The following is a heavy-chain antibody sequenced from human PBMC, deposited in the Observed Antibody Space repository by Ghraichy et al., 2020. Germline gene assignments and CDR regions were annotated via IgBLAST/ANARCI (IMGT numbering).Heavy chain of an antibody. D-gene: IGHD3-3*01. J-gene: IGHJ4*02. CDR3: AKDPDPITIFGVVPGDY. V-gene: IGHV3-23*01. Sequence: GESLNISCAASGFTFSSYAMSWVRQAPGKGLEWVSAISGSGGSTYYADSVKGRFTISRDNSKNTLYLQMNSLRAEDTAVYYCAKDPDPITIFGVVPGDYWGQGTLVTLSS. CDR2: ISGSGGST. CDR1: GFTFSSYA.